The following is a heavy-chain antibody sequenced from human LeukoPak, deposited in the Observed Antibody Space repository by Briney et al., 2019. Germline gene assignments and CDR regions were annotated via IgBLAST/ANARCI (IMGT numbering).Heavy chain of an antibody. CDR1: GFTFSNYW. Sequence: GGSLRLSCAASGFTFSNYWMSWVRQAPGKGLEWVANIKQDGSEKYYVDSVKGRLTVSRDSDKNSLYLQMNSLRAEDTAVYYCVRLMGGVTTYDLWGQGTLVSVSS. J-gene: IGHJ5*02. CDR2: IKQDGSEK. D-gene: IGHD4-11*01. V-gene: IGHV3-7*01. CDR3: VRLMGGVTTYDL.